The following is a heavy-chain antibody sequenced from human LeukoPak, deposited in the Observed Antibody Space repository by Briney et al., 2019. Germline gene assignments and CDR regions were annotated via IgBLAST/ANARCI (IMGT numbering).Heavy chain of an antibody. CDR3: ARENYCSGGRGGGMDV. V-gene: IGHV3-33*01. D-gene: IGHD2-15*01. CDR1: GFTFNTYG. Sequence: PGRSLRLSCSASGFTFNTYGMHWVRQAPGKGLEWVADIWYDGSNREYADSVKGRFTISRDNSKNTLYLQMNSLRAEDTAVYYCARENYCSGGRGGGMDVWGQGTTVTVSS. CDR2: IWYDGSNR. J-gene: IGHJ6*02.